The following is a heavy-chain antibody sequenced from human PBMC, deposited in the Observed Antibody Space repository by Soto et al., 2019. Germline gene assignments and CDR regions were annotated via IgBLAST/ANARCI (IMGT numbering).Heavy chain of an antibody. CDR2: IKQDASEK. J-gene: IGHJ5*02. CDR3: ARSLSAIPCES. V-gene: IGHV3-7*05. CDR1: GFSISNYW. Sequence: EVQLVESGGGLVQSGGSLRLSCAATGFSISNYWMRWVRQGPGKGPEWVANIKQDASEKYYVDSVKGRFTISRDNAENSLYLPMTSLRAEDTAVYHCARSLSAIPCESWGQGTLVTVSS.